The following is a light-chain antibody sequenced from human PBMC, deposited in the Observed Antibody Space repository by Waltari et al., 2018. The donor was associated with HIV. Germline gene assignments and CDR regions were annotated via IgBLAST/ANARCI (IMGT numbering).Light chain of an antibody. J-gene: IGKJ3*01. CDR1: QSISRSY. Sequence: EIVLTQSPGKISLSPGESVTLACRDSQSISRSYLAWYQQKPGQAPRLFIYGTSSRATGIPDRFSGSASGTDFTLTISILDPEDFAVYYCQQYGDSLTFGPGTKVDI. V-gene: IGKV3-20*01. CDR2: GTS. CDR3: QQYGDSLT.